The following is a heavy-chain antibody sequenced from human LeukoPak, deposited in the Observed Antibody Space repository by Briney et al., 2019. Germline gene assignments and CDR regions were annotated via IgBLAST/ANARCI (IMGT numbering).Heavy chain of an antibody. V-gene: IGHV1-69*06. Sequence: ASVKVSCKASGGTFSSYAISWVRQAPGQGLEWMGGIIPIFGTANYAQKFQGRVTITADKSTSTAYMELSSLRSEDTAVYYCARDRKDYGGTSYYYYYYMDVWGKGTTVTVSS. J-gene: IGHJ6*03. CDR1: GGTFSSYA. D-gene: IGHD4-23*01. CDR2: IIPIFGTA. CDR3: ARDRKDYGGTSYYYYYYMDV.